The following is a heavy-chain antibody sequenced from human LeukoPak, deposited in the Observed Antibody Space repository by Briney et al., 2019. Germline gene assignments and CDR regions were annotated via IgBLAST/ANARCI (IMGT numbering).Heavy chain of an antibody. Sequence: SETLSLTCAVYGGSFSVYYWGWIRQAPGKGLEWIGEINHSGGTNYNPSLESRVIISVDTSRKQFNLRLNSVTAADTAVYYCASSVGSTDYWGQGTLVTVSS. CDR3: ASSVGSTDY. D-gene: IGHD1-26*01. CDR2: INHSGGT. V-gene: IGHV4-34*01. CDR1: GGSFSVYY. J-gene: IGHJ4*02.